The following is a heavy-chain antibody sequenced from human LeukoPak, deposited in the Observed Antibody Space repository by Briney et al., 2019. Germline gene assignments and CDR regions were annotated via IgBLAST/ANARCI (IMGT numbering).Heavy chain of an antibody. CDR1: GFTFSNAW. Sequence: GGSLRLSCAAYGFTFSNAWMSWVRQAPGKGLEWVGRIKSKTDGGAKDYAAPVKGSFTISRGDSKSTLYLQMNSLKTEDTAVYYCTTAGTGSSSHLGYWGQGTLVTVSS. V-gene: IGHV3-15*01. D-gene: IGHD6-6*01. CDR3: TTAGTGSSSHLGY. CDR2: IKSKTDGGAK. J-gene: IGHJ4*02.